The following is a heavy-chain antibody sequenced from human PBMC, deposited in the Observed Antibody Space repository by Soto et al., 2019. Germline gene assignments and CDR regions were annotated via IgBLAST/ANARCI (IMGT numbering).Heavy chain of an antibody. J-gene: IGHJ5*02. Sequence: SETLSLTCAVYGGSFSGYYWSWIRQPPGKGLEWIGEINHSGSTNYNPSLKSRVTISVDTSKNQFSLKLSSVTAADTAVYYCARGNIAAAYNWFDPWGQGTLVTVS. CDR1: GGSFSGYY. CDR3: ARGNIAAAYNWFDP. D-gene: IGHD6-13*01. CDR2: INHSGST. V-gene: IGHV4-34*01.